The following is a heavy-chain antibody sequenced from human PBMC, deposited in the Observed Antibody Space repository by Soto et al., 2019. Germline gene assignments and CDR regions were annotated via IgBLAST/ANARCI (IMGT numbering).Heavy chain of an antibody. V-gene: IGHV6-1*01. J-gene: IGHJ5*02. D-gene: IGHD6-19*01. CDR3: ARNTGWPPSGWFDP. CDR2: TYYRSKWYD. CDR1: GDSVATNIAA. Sequence: SQTLSLTGAISGDSVATNIAAWNWFRQSPSRGLEWLGGTYYRSKWYDDYAVSVKSRIIISPDLSKNQFSLQLSSVAPEDTAVYYCARNTGWPPSGWFDPWGQGILVTVSS.